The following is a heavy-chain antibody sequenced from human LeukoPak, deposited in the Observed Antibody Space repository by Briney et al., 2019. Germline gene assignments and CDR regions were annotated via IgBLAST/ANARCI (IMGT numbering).Heavy chain of an antibody. CDR3: ARDTKDY. V-gene: IGHV3-48*03. Sequence: PGGSLRLSCAASGFTFDDYGMSWVRQAPGKGLEWISYISTTGDRVQYADSVKGRFTISRDNTKNSLYLQLNSLRAEDTAIYYCARDTKDYWGQGTLVTVSS. CDR2: ISTTGDRV. CDR1: GFTFDDYG. D-gene: IGHD2-8*01. J-gene: IGHJ4*02.